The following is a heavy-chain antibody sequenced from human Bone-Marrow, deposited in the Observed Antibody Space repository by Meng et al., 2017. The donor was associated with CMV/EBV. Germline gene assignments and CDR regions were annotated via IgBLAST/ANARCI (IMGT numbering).Heavy chain of an antibody. Sequence: GESLKISCAASGFTFSDYYMSWIRQAPGKGLEWVSSISSSSSTIYYADSVKGRFTISRDNAKNSLYLQMNSLRAEDTAVYYCARDSSSTGVYWGQGTLVTVSS. D-gene: IGHD2-2*01. CDR3: ARDSSSTGVY. V-gene: IGHV3-11*04. CDR2: ISSSSSTI. J-gene: IGHJ4*02. CDR1: GFTFSDYY.